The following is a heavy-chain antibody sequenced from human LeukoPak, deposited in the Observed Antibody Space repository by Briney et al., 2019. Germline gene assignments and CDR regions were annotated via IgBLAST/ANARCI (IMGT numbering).Heavy chain of an antibody. Sequence: PGGSLRLSCAASGFTFSSYSMNWVRQAPGKGLEWISSISSSSSYVYYADSVKGRFTISRDNAKNSLYLQMNSLRAEDTAVYYCARAREYYFDYWGQGTLVTVSS. J-gene: IGHJ4*02. V-gene: IGHV3-21*01. CDR1: GFTFSSYS. CDR2: ISSSSSYV. CDR3: ARAREYYFDY.